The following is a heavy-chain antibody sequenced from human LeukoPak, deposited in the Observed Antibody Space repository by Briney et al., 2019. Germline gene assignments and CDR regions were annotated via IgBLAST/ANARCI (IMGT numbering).Heavy chain of an antibody. CDR1: GFTFRTYG. CDR2: IWFDGSNK. J-gene: IGHJ4*02. V-gene: IGHV3-33*01. D-gene: IGHD5-18*01. CDR3: ARLRGYSYGYGDY. Sequence: PGGSLRLSCAASGFTFRTYGMHWVRQAPGKGLEWVAVIWFDGSNKDYADSGKGRFTISRDNSKNTLFLQMNSLRAEDTAVYYCARLRGYSYGYGDYWGQGTLVTVSS.